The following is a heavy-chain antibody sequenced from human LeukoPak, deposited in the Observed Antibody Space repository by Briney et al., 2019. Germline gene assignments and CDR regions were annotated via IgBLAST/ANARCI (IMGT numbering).Heavy chain of an antibody. CDR3: TRAGRYCSGGSCYSFY. V-gene: IGHV3-49*03. Sequence: SGGSPRLSCTASGFTFGDYAMSWFRQAPGEGLEWVGFIRSKAHGGTTEYAASVKGRFTISRDDSKSIAYLQMDSLKTEDTAVYYCTRAGRYCSGGSCYSFYWGQGTLVTVSS. CDR2: IRSKAHGGTT. D-gene: IGHD2-15*01. CDR1: GFTFGDYA. J-gene: IGHJ4*02.